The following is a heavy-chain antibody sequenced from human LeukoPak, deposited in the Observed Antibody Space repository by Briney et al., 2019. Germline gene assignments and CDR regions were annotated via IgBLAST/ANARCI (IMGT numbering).Heavy chain of an antibody. J-gene: IGHJ6*02. V-gene: IGHV4-39*01. CDR3: ARQYCSSTSCYYYYYYGMDV. CDR1: GGSISSSSYY. CDR2: XYYSGST. Sequence: SETLSLTCTVSGGSISSSSYYWGWIRQPPGXXXXXXXXXYYSGSTYYNPSLKSRVTISVDTSKNQFSLKLSSVTAADTAVYYCARQYCSSTSCYYYYYYGMDVWGQGTTVTVSS. D-gene: IGHD2-2*01.